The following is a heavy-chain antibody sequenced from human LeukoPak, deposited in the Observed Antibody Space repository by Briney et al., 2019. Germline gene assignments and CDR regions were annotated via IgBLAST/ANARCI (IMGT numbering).Heavy chain of an antibody. V-gene: IGHV3-20*04. CDR2: INWNGGYT. CDR1: GFTFDDYG. Sequence: GGSLRLSCAASGFTFDDYGMNRVRQAPGKGLEWISAINWNGGYTDYADSVKGRFTISRDNAKNSLYLQMNSLRAEDTAVYYCARGDTAMVTWFDYWGQGTLVTVSS. D-gene: IGHD5-18*01. J-gene: IGHJ4*02. CDR3: ARGDTAMVTWFDY.